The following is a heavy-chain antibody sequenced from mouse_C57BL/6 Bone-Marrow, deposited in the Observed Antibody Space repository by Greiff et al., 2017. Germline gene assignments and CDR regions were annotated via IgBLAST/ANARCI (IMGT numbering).Heavy chain of an antibody. CDR3: ARLTVVATDWYFDF. Sequence: VQLQQSGAELARPGASVKMSCKASGYTFTSYGISWVKQRPGQGLEWIGEIYPRSGNTYYNEKFKGKATLTADKSSSTAYMELRSLTSDDSAVYFCARLTVVATDWYFDFWGRGTTVTVSA. J-gene: IGHJ1*03. V-gene: IGHV1-81*01. CDR1: GYTFTSYG. D-gene: IGHD1-1*01. CDR2: IYPRSGNT.